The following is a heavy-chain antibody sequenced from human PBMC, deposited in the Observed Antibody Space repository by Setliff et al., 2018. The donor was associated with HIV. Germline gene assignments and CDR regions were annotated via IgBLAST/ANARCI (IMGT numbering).Heavy chain of an antibody. D-gene: IGHD6-19*01. CDR3: ARDPNTGWYYLDF. CDR2: VHSTGTT. J-gene: IGHJ4*02. V-gene: IGHV4-4*07. CDR1: GGSFSTYY. Sequence: PSETLSLTCTVSGGSFSTYYWSWIRQPAGEGPEYIGRVHSTGTTIYNPSLKSRVTISIDTSNNQISLTLTSVTAADTAVYYCARDPNTGWYYLDFWGPGALVTVSS.